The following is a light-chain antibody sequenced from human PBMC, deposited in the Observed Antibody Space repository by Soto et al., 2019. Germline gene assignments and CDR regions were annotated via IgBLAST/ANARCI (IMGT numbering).Light chain of an antibody. CDR2: DAF. V-gene: IGKV3-11*01. J-gene: IGKJ5*01. CDR3: QQRSNWPIT. CDR1: QSVSSN. Sequence: EIMMTQSPATLSVSPGERATLSCRASQSVSSNLAWYQQKPDQAPRLLIYDAFNRATGIPARFSGSGSGTDFTLTISSLEPEDFVVYYCQQRSNWPITFGQGTRLEIK.